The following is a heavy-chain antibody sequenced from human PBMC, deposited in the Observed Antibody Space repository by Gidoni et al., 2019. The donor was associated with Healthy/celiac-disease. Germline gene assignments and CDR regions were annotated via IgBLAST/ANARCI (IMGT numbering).Heavy chain of an antibody. CDR3: AKFSNDVLRFLEWLFIGDWFDP. CDR1: GFTFSSYA. J-gene: IGHJ5*02. D-gene: IGHD3-3*01. Sequence: EVQLLESGGGLVQPGGSLRLSCAASGFTFSSYAMSWVRQAPGKGLEWVSAISGSGGSTYYADSVKGRFTISRDNSKNTLYLQMNSLRAEDTAVYYCAKFSNDVLRFLEWLFIGDWFDPWGQGTLVTVSS. CDR2: ISGSGGST. V-gene: IGHV3-23*01.